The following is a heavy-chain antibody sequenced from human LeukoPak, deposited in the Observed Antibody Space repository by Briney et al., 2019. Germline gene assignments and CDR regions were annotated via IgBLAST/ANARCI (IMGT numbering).Heavy chain of an antibody. CDR2: IKYDGREK. Sequence: GGSLRLSCAASGFTFSSYWMNWVRQAPGRGLGWVANIKYDGREKYYVDSVKGRFTISRDNAKNSLYLQMNSLRAEDTAVYYCARDHSEPGVIFDYWGQGSLVTVSS. CDR1: GFTFSSYW. J-gene: IGHJ4*02. V-gene: IGHV3-7*05. CDR3: ARDHSEPGVIFDY. D-gene: IGHD1-14*01.